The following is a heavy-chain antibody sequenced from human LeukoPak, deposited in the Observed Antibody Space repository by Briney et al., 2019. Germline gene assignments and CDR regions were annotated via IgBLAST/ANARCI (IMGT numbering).Heavy chain of an antibody. V-gene: IGHV3-23*01. D-gene: IGHD5-12*01. CDR1: GFTFSSYG. Sequence: GGSLRLSCAASGFTFSSYGMAWVRQAPGKGLEWVSFVSENGRATDYADSVRGRFAISRDSSENTLYLQMTCLRAEDTAVYYCALRLMSGYDWGYYFDYWGQGTLVTVSS. CDR3: ALRLMSGYDWGYYFDY. CDR2: VSENGRAT. J-gene: IGHJ4*02.